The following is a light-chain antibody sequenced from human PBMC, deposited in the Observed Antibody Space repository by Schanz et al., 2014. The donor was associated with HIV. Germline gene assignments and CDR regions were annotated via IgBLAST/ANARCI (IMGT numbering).Light chain of an antibody. Sequence: ESVLTQSPGTLSLSPGERATLSCRASQSVNNHLAWYQQKPGQAPRLLIYGASNRASGIPDRFSGSGSGTDFTLIISRLEPEDFAVYFCQQFAFSSWTFGQGTKIEIK. CDR2: GAS. J-gene: IGKJ1*01. CDR1: QSVNNH. CDR3: QQFAFSSWT. V-gene: IGKV3-20*01.